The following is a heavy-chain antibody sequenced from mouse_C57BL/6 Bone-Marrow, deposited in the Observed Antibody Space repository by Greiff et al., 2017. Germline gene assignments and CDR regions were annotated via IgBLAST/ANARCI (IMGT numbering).Heavy chain of an antibody. J-gene: IGHJ4*01. CDR3: SRVMDY. Sequence: QVQLQQPGAELVKPGASVKMSCKASGYTFTSYWITWVKQRPGQGLEWIGDIYPGSGSTNYNEKFKSKATLTVDKSSSTAYMQLSSLTSEDSAVYCCSRVMDYWGQGTSVTVSS. V-gene: IGHV1-55*01. CDR1: GYTFTSYW. CDR2: IYPGSGST.